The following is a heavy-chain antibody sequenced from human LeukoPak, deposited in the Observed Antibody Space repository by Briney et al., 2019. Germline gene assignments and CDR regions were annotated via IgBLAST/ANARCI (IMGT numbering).Heavy chain of an antibody. CDR1: SGSISSSTYF. J-gene: IGHJ4*02. D-gene: IGHD6-19*01. Sequence: SETLSLTCTVSSGSISSSTYFWGWIRQPPGKGLEWIAIIHYNGATYYNPSLKSRVTIFLDTSRNQFSLKLSSVAAADTALYFCARHPLLPYSSGYYDYCGQGTLVTVSS. CDR2: IHYNGAT. CDR3: ARHPLLPYSSGYYDY. V-gene: IGHV4-39*01.